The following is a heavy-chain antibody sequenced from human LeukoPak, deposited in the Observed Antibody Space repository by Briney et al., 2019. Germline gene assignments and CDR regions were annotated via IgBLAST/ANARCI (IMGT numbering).Heavy chain of an antibody. Sequence: GESLKISCKGSGYSFTSYWIGWARQMPGKGLEWMGIIYPGDSDTRYSPSFQGQVTISADKSISTAYLQWSSLKASDTAMYYCARQKITMVRGVPYYGMDVWGQGTTVTVSS. J-gene: IGHJ6*02. V-gene: IGHV5-51*01. CDR3: ARQKITMVRGVPYYGMDV. CDR2: IYPGDSDT. D-gene: IGHD3-10*01. CDR1: GYSFTSYW.